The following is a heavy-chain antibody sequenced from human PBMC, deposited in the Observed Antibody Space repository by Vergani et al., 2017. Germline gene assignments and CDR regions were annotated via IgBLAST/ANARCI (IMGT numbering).Heavy chain of an antibody. CDR1: VGSISSYY. V-gene: IGHV4-59*01. CDR3: ARERSGIAVFGFDP. CDR2: IYYSGST. J-gene: IGHJ5*02. D-gene: IGHD6-19*01. Sequence: QVQLQESGPGLVKPSETLSLTCTVSVGSISSYYWSWIRQPPGKGLEWIGYIYYSGSTNYNPSLKSRVTMTRDTSISTAYMELSRLRSDDTAVYYCARERSGIAVFGFDPWGQGTLVTVSS.